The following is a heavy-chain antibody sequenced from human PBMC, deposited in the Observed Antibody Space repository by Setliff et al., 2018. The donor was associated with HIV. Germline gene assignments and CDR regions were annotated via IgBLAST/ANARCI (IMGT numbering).Heavy chain of an antibody. V-gene: IGHV1-69*13. Sequence: ASVKVSCKASGGTFGIYGISWVRQAPGQGLEWMGGTIPMFGTANYARKFQGRVTITADESTNTGYMELSGLRFEDTAVYYCARESACSSTSCPKVLDYWGQGTLVTVSS. CDR3: ARESACSSTSCPKVLDY. J-gene: IGHJ4*02. CDR1: GGTFGIYG. CDR2: TIPMFGTA. D-gene: IGHD2-2*01.